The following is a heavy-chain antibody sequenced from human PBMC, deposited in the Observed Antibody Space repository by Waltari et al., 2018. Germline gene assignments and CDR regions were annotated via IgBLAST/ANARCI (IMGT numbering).Heavy chain of an antibody. V-gene: IGHV1-8*01. CDR1: GYTFTSDD. J-gene: IGHJ4*02. Sequence: QVQLVQSGAEVKKPGASVKVSCKASGYTFTSDDINWVRQATGQGLEWMGWMNPNSGNTGYAQKFQGRVTMTRNTSISTAYMELSSLRSEDTAVYYCARGKYYDFWSGYYYFDYWGQGTLVTVSS. CDR3: ARGKYYDFWSGYYYFDY. CDR2: MNPNSGNT. D-gene: IGHD3-3*01.